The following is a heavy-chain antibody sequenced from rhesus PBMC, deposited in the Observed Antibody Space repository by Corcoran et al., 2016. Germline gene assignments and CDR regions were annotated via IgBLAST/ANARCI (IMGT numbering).Heavy chain of an antibody. CDR2: ISGGSGST. V-gene: IGHV4S6*01. CDR1: GASIRTHY. J-gene: IGHJ5-1*01. CDR3: ARDESNRFDV. Sequence: QGQLQESGPGLVKPSETLPLTCAVSGASIRTHYWSWIRQPPGKGLEWIGYISGGSGSTKYNPSLKGRVTISRDTSKNQISLKLTSVTAADTAVYYCARDESNRFDVWGAGVLVTVSS.